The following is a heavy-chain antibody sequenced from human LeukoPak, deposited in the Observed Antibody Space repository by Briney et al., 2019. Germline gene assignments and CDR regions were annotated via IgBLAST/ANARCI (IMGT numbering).Heavy chain of an antibody. CDR2: IKQDGSEK. J-gene: IGHJ6*03. CDR3: AARYSSSWYVPYYYMDV. D-gene: IGHD6-13*01. V-gene: IGHV3-7*01. Sequence: GWSLRLSCAASGFTFSSYWMSWVRQAPGKGLEWVANIKQDGSEKYYVDSVKGRFTISRDNAKNSLYLQMNSLRAEDTAVYYCAARYSSSWYVPYYYMDVWGKGTTVTVSS. CDR1: GFTFSSYW.